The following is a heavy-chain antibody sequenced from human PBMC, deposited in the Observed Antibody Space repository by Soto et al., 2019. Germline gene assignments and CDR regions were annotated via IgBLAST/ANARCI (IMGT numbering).Heavy chain of an antibody. D-gene: IGHD2-15*01. CDR3: ARGYECSGGSCSFDS. CDR2: IYYTGST. Sequence: ETLSLTCTVSVGSFRGGSYYWSWVLQPPGKGLEWIGYIYYTGSTNYNPSLKSRVSMSVDTSKNQFSLKLSSVTAADAAVYHCARGYECSGGSCSFDSWGQGTLVTVSS. J-gene: IGHJ4*02. CDR1: VGSFRGGSYY. V-gene: IGHV4-61*01.